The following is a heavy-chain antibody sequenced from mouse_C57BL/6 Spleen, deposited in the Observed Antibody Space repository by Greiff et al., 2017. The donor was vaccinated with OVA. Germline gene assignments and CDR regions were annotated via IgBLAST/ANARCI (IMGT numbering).Heavy chain of an antibody. Sequence: VQLQQSGAELVRPGTSVKVSCKASGYAFTNYLIEWVKQRPGQGLEWIGVINPGSGGTNYNEKFKGKATLTADKSSSTAYMQLSSLTSEDSAVYFCARAHYDYNAMDYWGQGTSVTVSS. CDR1: GYAFTNYL. CDR2: INPGSGGT. J-gene: IGHJ4*01. V-gene: IGHV1-54*01. D-gene: IGHD1-1*02. CDR3: ARAHYDYNAMDY.